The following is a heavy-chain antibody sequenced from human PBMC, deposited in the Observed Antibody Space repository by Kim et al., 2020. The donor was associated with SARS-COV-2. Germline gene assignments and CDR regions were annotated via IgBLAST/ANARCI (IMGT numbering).Heavy chain of an antibody. V-gene: IGHV3-23*01. D-gene: IGHD1-26*01. Sequence: GGSLRLSCVASGFTFSSYGMSWVRQTPGKGLEWVSTVGARGVSTYYADSVKGRFTISRDNPKNTLYLHMNSLRAEDTAVYYCAKAGGKWGLRRDFDYWGQGTLVTVSS. CDR2: VGARGVST. J-gene: IGHJ4*02. CDR1: GFTFSSYG. CDR3: AKAGGKWGLRRDFDY.